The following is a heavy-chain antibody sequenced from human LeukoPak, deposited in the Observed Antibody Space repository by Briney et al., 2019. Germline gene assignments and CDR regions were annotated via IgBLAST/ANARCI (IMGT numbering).Heavy chain of an antibody. J-gene: IGHJ4*02. D-gene: IGHD3-22*01. CDR3: ARDRSGYYSGAYYFDY. Sequence: SVNVSSKASGGTFSSYGISWVRQAPGQGLEWMGGIIPIFGTANYAQKFQGRVTITADESTSTAYMELSSLRSEDTAVYYCARDRSGYYSGAYYFDYWGQGTLVTVSS. V-gene: IGHV1-69*13. CDR1: GGTFSSYG. CDR2: IIPIFGTA.